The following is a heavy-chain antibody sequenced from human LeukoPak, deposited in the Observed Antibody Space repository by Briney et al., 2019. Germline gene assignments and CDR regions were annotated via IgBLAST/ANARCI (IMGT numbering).Heavy chain of an antibody. V-gene: IGHV1-8*03. CDR1: GYTFTSYD. Sequence: ASVKVSCKASGYTFTSYDINWVRQATGQGLEWMGWMNPNSGNTGYAQKFQGRVTITRNTSISTAYMELSSLRSEDTAVYYCAVWTGSRGSGLSDYWGQGTLVTVSS. CDR3: AVWTGSRGSGLSDY. D-gene: IGHD3-10*01. J-gene: IGHJ4*02. CDR2: MNPNSGNT.